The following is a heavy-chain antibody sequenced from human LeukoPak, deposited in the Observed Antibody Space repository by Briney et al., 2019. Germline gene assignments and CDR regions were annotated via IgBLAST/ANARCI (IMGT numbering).Heavy chain of an antibody. V-gene: IGHV4-31*03. J-gene: IGHJ4*02. Sequence: PSETLSLTCTVSGGSISSGGYYWSWIRQHPGKGLEWIGYIYYSGSTYYNPSLKSRVTISVDTSKNQFSLKLSSVTAADTAVYYCARGRGFDFWSGYYRNYFDYWGQGTLVTVSS. CDR1: GGSISSGGYY. D-gene: IGHD3-3*01. CDR2: IYYSGST. CDR3: ARGRGFDFWSGYYRNYFDY.